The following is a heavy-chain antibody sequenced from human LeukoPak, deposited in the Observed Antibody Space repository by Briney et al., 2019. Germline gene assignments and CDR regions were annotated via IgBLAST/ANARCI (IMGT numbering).Heavy chain of an antibody. Sequence: SETLSLTCTVSGGSISSGNYFRDYFWGWIRQPPEKGLEWIGEISHRGRTHYTPSLQSRVTMSVDTSKNQFALNLNSVTAADTAVYYCARVPLRFLEPFDYWGQGILVTVSS. CDR1: GGSISSGNYF. CDR2: ISHRGRT. J-gene: IGHJ4*02. V-gene: IGHV4-39*06. D-gene: IGHD3-3*01. CDR3: ARVPLRFLEPFDY.